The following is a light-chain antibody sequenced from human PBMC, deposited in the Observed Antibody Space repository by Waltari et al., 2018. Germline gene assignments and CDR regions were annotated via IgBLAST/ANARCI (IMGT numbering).Light chain of an antibody. J-gene: IGLJ1*01. Sequence: QSALTQPASVSGSPGQSITISCTGTSSDVGAYNYVSWYQQHPGKAPKFLIYEVSNRPSGVSNRFPGSKSGTTASRTISGLQAEDEADYYCSSYTTSSIPGVFGTGTKVTVL. CDR3: SSYTTSSIPGV. CDR1: SSDVGAYNY. V-gene: IGLV2-14*01. CDR2: EVS.